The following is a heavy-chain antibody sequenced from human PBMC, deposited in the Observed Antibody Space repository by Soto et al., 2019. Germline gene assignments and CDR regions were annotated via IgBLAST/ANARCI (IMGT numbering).Heavy chain of an antibody. Sequence: QVQLVQSGAEVKEPGDSVRVSCEASGYTFTSYYIHWVRQAPGQGLEWMGWINPKFGDTTYAKYFQGRVSMNRDMPISTVYTELRTLTSDDTAIYPCARNMDYYYEPGSGNGHGFWGQGSTVTVFS. CDR1: GYTFTSYY. V-gene: IGHV1-2*02. J-gene: IGHJ6*02. D-gene: IGHD3-22*01. CDR3: ARNMDYYYEPGSGNGHGF. CDR2: INPKFGDT.